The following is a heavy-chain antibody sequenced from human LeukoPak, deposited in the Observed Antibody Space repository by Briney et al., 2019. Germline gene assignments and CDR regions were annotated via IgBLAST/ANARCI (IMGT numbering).Heavy chain of an antibody. CDR1: GYTFTGYY. D-gene: IGHD2-2*01. V-gene: IGHV1-2*02. CDR2: INPNSGGT. CDR3: ARDPPRYQLLSSPLPFDY. Sequence: GASVKVSCKASGYTFTGYYMHWVRQAPGQGLEWMGWINPNSGGTNYAQKFQGRVTMTGDTSISTAYMELSRLRSDDTAVYYCARDPPRYQLLSSPLPFDYWGQGTLVTVSS. J-gene: IGHJ4*02.